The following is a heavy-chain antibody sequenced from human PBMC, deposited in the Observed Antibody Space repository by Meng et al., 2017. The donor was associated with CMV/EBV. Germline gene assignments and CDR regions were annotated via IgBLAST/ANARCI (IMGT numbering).Heavy chain of an antibody. D-gene: IGHD3-9*01. CDR3: ARDWEPYDVVTGYHYLDY. CDR1: GYTFTSYG. Sequence: ASVKVSCKASGYTFTSYGISWVRQAPGQGPEWMAWSSNYNGNRKYAQKFLGRVTMTTDTSTSTGYMELRSLRSDDTAVYYCARDWEPYDVVTGYHYLDYRGQGTLVTVSS. J-gene: IGHJ4*02. V-gene: IGHV1-18*01. CDR2: SSNYNGNR.